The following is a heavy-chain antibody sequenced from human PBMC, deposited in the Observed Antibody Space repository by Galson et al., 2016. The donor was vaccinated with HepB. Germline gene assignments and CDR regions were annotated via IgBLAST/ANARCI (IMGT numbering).Heavy chain of an antibody. CDR3: AGHSTPTPMVLNWFDP. V-gene: IGHV4-39*01. Sequence: ETLSLTCTVSGGSISSSYHYWGWIRQPPGKGLGWIGSSFYSGSTFYNPSLKSQVTISVDTSQNQFSLNLNSVTAADTAVYYCAGHSTPTPMVLNWFDPWGQGTLVTVSS. J-gene: IGHJ5*02. CDR2: SFYSGST. CDR1: GGSISSSYHY. D-gene: IGHD5-18*01.